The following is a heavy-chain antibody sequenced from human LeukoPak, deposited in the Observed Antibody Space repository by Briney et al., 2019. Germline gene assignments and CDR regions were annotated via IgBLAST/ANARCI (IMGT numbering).Heavy chain of an antibody. CDR3: AKDPYNSGWYFDY. CDR1: GFTFSNYG. J-gene: IGHJ4*02. CDR2: ISYDGSNE. V-gene: IGHV3-30*18. D-gene: IGHD6-19*01. Sequence: GGSLRLSCAASGFTFSNYGMHWVRQAPGKGLEWVAVISYDGSNEYYADSVKGRFTISRDTSRNTLYLQMNSLRTEDTAVYYCAKDPYNSGWYFDYWGQGTLVTVSS.